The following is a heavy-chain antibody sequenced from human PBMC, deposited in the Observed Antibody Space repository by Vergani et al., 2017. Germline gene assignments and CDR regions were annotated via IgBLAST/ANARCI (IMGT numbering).Heavy chain of an antibody. D-gene: IGHD1-26*01. V-gene: IGHV4-31*03. Sequence: QLQLQETGPGLVKPSETLSLTCTVSGGSISSRSYYWGWIRQHPGKGLEWIGYIYYSGSTYYNPSLKSRVTISVDTSKNQFSLKLSSVTAADTAVYYCARRIQGSSGSYLVDYWGQGTLVTVSS. CDR2: IYYSGST. CDR3: ARRIQGSSGSYLVDY. CDR1: GGSISSRSYY. J-gene: IGHJ4*02.